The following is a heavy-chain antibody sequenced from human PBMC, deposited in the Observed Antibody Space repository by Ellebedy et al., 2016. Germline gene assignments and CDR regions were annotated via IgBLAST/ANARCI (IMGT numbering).Heavy chain of an antibody. V-gene: IGHV3-20*04. CDR1: GLTVSDSY. CDR3: AKDAESETVGFGRGYFDH. D-gene: IGHD3-10*01. Sequence: GESLKLSXAVSGLTVSDSYLSWVRQAPGTGLEWVSGITWNGDATGYADYVKGRFTISRDNAKDTLYLHMNSLRGDDSALYYCAKDAESETVGFGRGYFDHWGQGTLTTVSS. J-gene: IGHJ4*02. CDR2: ITWNGDAT.